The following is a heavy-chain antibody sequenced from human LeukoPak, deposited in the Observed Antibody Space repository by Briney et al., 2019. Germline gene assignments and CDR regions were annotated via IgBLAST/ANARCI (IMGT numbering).Heavy chain of an antibody. V-gene: IGHV3-43*02. CDR3: AKARYYHYVMDV. CDR1: VFTFDDFT. J-gene: IGHJ6*02. Sequence: GGSLRLSCATSVFTFDDFTMNWVRQAPGKGLEWVSLISGDGGTTFYADSVKGRFTISRDNSKNSLYLQMNSLRAEDTALYYCAKARYYHYVMDVWGQGTTVIVSS. CDR2: ISGDGGTT.